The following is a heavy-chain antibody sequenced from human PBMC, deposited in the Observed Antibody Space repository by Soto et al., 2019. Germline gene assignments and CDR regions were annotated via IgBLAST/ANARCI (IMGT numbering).Heavy chain of an antibody. CDR1: GFSLSTSGMC. D-gene: IGHD3-10*01. Sequence: SGPTLVNPTQTLTLTCTFSGFSLSTSGMCVSWIRQPPGKALEWLARIDWDDDKYYSTSLKTRLTITKNTSKNQVDLKKTNMKPVDTATFYCARIRLVYYYGSGSPPPYYYYYYMDVWGKGTTVTVSS. J-gene: IGHJ6*03. V-gene: IGHV2-70*11. CDR3: ARIRLVYYYGSGSPPPYYYYYYMDV. CDR2: IDWDDDK.